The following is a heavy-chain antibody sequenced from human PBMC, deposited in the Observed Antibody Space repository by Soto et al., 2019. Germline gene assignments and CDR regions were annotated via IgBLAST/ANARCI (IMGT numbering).Heavy chain of an antibody. CDR3: ARDDNSRFDH. Sequence: QVQLMESGGGVVQPGRSLRLSCAASRFTFSTYAMHWVRQTPGKGLEWVAVISFDGSNKYYADSVKGRFTISRDTSKNTLYLQMNSLRSEDTAIYYCARDDNSRFDHWGQGTLVTVSS. J-gene: IGHJ4*02. V-gene: IGHV3-30-3*01. CDR1: RFTFSTYA. CDR2: ISFDGSNK. D-gene: IGHD6-13*01.